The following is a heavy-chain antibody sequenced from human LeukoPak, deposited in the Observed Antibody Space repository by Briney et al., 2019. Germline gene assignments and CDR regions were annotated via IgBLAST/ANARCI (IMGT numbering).Heavy chain of an antibody. J-gene: IGHJ6*03. V-gene: IGHV1-46*01. D-gene: IGHD3-10*01. CDR2: INPSGGST. CDR1: GYTFTSYY. Sequence: ASVKVSCKASGYTFTSYYMHWVRQAPGQGLEWMGIINPSGGSTSYAQKFQGRVTMTRDMSTSTVYMELSSLRSEDTAVYYCARDVYGSGSYYNVSPSHYYYMDVWGKGTTVTVSS. CDR3: ARDVYGSGSYYNVSPSHYYYMDV.